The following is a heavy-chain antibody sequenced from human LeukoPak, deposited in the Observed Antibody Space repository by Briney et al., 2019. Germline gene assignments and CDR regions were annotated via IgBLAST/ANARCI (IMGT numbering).Heavy chain of an antibody. CDR2: INPNSGGT. CDR3: ARDVPDILTGYYGAFDY. J-gene: IGHJ4*02. Sequence: GASVTVSCKASGHTFTGYYMHWVRQAPGQGLEWMGWINPNSGGTNYAQKFQGRVTMTRDTSISTAYMELSRLRSDDTAVYYCARDVPDILTGYYGAFDYWGQGTLVTVSS. V-gene: IGHV1-2*02. CDR1: GHTFTGYY. D-gene: IGHD3-9*01.